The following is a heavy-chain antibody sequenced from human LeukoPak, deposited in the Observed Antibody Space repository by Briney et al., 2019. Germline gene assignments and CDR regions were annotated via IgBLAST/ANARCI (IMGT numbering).Heavy chain of an antibody. CDR2: INSDGSST. J-gene: IGHJ4*02. V-gene: IGHV3-74*01. Sequence: PGGSLRLSCAASGFTFGSYWMHWVRQAPGKGLVWVSRINSDGSSTSYADSVKGRFTISRDNAKNTLYLQMNSLRAEDTAVYYCARGLDYGGLIDYWGQGTLVTVSS. D-gene: IGHD4-23*01. CDR3: ARGLDYGGLIDY. CDR1: GFTFGSYW.